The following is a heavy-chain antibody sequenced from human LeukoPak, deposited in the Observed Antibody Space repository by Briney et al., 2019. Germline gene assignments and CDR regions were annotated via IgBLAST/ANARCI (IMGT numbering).Heavy chain of an antibody. Sequence: PGGSLGLSCVASGFTFSHYAMSWVPQAPGKGLDWVSTISDSGVNTHYADSVKGRFTISRDNSKNTLYLQMNSLRAEDTAVYYCARDGYSSSSIDYWGQGTLVTVSS. D-gene: IGHD6-6*01. CDR3: ARDGYSSSSIDY. CDR1: GFTFSHYA. V-gene: IGHV3-23*01. J-gene: IGHJ4*02. CDR2: ISDSGVNT.